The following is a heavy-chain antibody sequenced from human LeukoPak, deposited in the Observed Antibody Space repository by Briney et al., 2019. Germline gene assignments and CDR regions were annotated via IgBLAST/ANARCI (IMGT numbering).Heavy chain of an antibody. CDR3: ARVDYGDHSAVDY. D-gene: IGHD4-17*01. V-gene: IGHV3-30*01. CDR1: GFTFSSYA. CDR2: ISYDGSNK. J-gene: IGHJ4*02. Sequence: GGSLRLSCAASGFTFSSYAMHWVRQAPGKGLEWVAVISYDGSNKYYADSVKGRFTISRDNSKNTLYLQMNSLRAEDTAVYYCARVDYGDHSAVDYWGQGTLVTVSS.